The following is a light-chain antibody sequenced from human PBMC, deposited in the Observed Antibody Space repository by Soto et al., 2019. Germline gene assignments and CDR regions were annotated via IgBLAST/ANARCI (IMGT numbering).Light chain of an antibody. CDR1: SSDVGGYNY. Sequence: QSVLTQPASVSGSPGQSITISCTGTSSDVGGYNYVSWYQQHPGKAPKLMIYEVNNRPSGVSNRFSGSKSGNTASPTISGLQAEDEADYYCSSYTSSSTFYVFGTGTKVTVL. CDR3: SSYTSSSTFYV. CDR2: EVN. J-gene: IGLJ1*01. V-gene: IGLV2-14*01.